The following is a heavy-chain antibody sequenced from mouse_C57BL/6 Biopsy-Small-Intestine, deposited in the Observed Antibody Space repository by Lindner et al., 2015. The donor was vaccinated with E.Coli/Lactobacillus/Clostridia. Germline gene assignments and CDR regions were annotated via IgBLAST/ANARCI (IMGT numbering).Heavy chain of an antibody. CDR2: IDPYSDGT. Sequence: VQLQESGPELVKPGTSVKMSCKASGYTFTNYVMHWVKQKPGQGLEWIGYIDPYSDGTKYNEKFKGKATLTSDKSSSTAYMELSSLTSEDSAVYYCTRGYYSNYGYFDYWGQGTTLTVSS. CDR3: TRGYYSNYGYFDY. J-gene: IGHJ2*01. V-gene: IGHV1-14*01. CDR1: GYTFTNYV. D-gene: IGHD2-5*01.